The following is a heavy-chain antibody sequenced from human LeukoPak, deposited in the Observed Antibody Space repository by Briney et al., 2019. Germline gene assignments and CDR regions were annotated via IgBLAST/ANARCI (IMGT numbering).Heavy chain of an antibody. CDR3: VKDLNGTWSFEF. J-gene: IGHJ4*02. D-gene: IGHD2-8*01. CDR1: GFTFGAYF. Sequence: GGSLRLSCSASGFTFGAYFMHWVRQAPGKGLQYVSSISSNEYDTYYADSVKGRFTISRDNSKNTLFLQMNNLRPEDTAVYYCVKDLNGTWSFEFWGQGTLVTVSS. V-gene: IGHV3-64D*06. CDR2: ISSNEYDT.